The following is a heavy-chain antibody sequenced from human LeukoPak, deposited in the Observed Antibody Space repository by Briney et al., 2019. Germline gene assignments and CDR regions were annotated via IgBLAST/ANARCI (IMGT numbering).Heavy chain of an antibody. Sequence: GASVKVSCKASGYTFTAYYMHWVRQAPGQGLEWKGWINPNSGGTNYAQKFQGRVTMTRDTSISTAYMELSRLRSDDTAVYYCAREQYIAAAGTDYYYGMDVWGQGTTVTVSS. J-gene: IGHJ6*02. CDR3: AREQYIAAAGTDYYYGMDV. V-gene: IGHV1-2*02. D-gene: IGHD6-13*01. CDR2: INPNSGGT. CDR1: GYTFTAYY.